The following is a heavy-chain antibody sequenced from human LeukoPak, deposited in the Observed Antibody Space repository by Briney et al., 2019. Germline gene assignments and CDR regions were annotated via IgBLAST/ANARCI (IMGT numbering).Heavy chain of an antibody. D-gene: IGHD6-19*01. V-gene: IGHV3-23*01. Sequence: GRSLRLSCAASGFTFSSYAMSWVRQAPGKGLEWVSVISGGDGSTYYADSVKGRFTISRDNSKNTLYLQMNSLRAEDTAVYYCANAYSSGWYYFDYWGQGTLVTVSS. CDR3: ANAYSSGWYYFDY. CDR2: ISGGDGST. J-gene: IGHJ4*02. CDR1: GFTFSSYA.